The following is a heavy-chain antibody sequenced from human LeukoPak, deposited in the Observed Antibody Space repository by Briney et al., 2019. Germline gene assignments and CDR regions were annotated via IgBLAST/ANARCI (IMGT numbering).Heavy chain of an antibody. D-gene: IGHD2-8*01. Sequence: PSETLSLTCAVYGGSFSGYYWSWIRQPPGKGLEWIGEINHSGSTNYNPSLKSRVTISVDTSKNQFSLKLSSVTAADTAVYYCARGPYAKGLGYWGQGTLVTVSS. CDR1: GGSFSGYY. V-gene: IGHV4-34*01. CDR2: INHSGST. J-gene: IGHJ4*02. CDR3: ARGPYAKGLGY.